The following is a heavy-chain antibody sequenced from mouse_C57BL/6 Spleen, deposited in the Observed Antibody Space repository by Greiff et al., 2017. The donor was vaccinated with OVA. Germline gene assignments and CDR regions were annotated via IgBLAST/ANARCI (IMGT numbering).Heavy chain of an antibody. CDR2: INPNNGGT. J-gene: IGHJ3*01. CDR3: ARRALRRAWFAY. Sequence: EVQLQQSGPELVKPGASVKISCKASGYTFTDYYMNWVKQSHGKSLEWIGDINPNNGGTSYNQKFKGKATLTVDKSSSTAYMELRSLTSEDSAVYYCARRALRRAWFAYWGQGTLVTVSA. CDR1: GYTFTDYY. D-gene: IGHD2-12*01. V-gene: IGHV1-26*01.